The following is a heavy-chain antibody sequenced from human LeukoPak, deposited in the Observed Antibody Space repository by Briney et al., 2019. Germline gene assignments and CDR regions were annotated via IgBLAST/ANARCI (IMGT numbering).Heavy chain of an antibody. Sequence: PGGSLRLSCAASGFTFSSYSMNWVRQAPGKGLEWVSYISSSSSTIYYADSAKGRFTISRDNAKNSLYLQMNSLRADDTAVYYCARDLMRGSHCSSTSCSSYWGQGTLVTVSS. J-gene: IGHJ4*02. CDR3: ARDLMRGSHCSSTSCSSY. D-gene: IGHD2-2*01. V-gene: IGHV3-48*04. CDR2: ISSSSSTI. CDR1: GFTFSSYS.